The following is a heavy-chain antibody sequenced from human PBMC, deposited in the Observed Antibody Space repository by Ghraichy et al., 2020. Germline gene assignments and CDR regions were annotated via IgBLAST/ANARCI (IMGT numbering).Heavy chain of an antibody. CDR2: ISYDGSNK. CDR3: ARDKYYGDVTYYYYYGMDV. J-gene: IGHJ6*02. Sequence: GGSLRLSCAASGFTFSSYAMHWVRQAPGKGLEWVAVISYDGSNKYYADSVKGRFTISRDNSKNTLYLQMNSLRAEDTAVYYCARDKYYGDVTYYYYYGMDVWGQGTTVTVSS. CDR1: GFTFSSYA. V-gene: IGHV3-30*04. D-gene: IGHD4-17*01.